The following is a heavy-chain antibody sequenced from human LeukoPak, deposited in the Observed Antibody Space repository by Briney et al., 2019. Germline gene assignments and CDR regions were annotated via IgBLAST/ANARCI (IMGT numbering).Heavy chain of an antibody. D-gene: IGHD2-2*01. V-gene: IGHV4-59*08. CDR1: GGSISSYY. CDR3: GYCSSTSCYGEYFQH. Sequence: SETLSLTCTISGGSISSYYWSWIRQPPGKGLEWIGYIYYSGNSDYNPSLKGRVTISVDTSKNQFSLKLSSVTAADTAVYYCGYCSSTSCYGEYFQHWGQGTLVTVSS. CDR2: IYYSGNS. J-gene: IGHJ1*01.